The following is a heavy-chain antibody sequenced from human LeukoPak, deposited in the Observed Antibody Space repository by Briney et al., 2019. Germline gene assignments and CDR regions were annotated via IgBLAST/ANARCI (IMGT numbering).Heavy chain of an antibody. D-gene: IGHD2-15*01. CDR1: GFTFSNAW. J-gene: IGHJ5*02. V-gene: IGHV3-21*01. CDR3: ARDNTVVVVAATGASWFDP. CDR2: ISSSSSYI. Sequence: GGSLRLSCAASGFTFSNAWMNWVRQAPGKGLEWVSSISSSSSYIYYADSVKGRFTISRDNAKNSLYLQMNSLRAEDTAVYYCARDNTVVVVAATGASWFDPWGQGTLVTVSS.